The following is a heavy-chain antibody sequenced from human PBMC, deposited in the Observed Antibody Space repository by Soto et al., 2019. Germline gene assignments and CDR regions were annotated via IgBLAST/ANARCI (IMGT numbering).Heavy chain of an antibody. CDR1: GGSLSGYY. J-gene: IGHJ3*02. CDR3: ARLGTTVTTDAFDI. D-gene: IGHD4-17*01. CDR2: INHSGST. Sequence: SETLSLTCAVYGGSLSGYYWSWIRQPPGKGLEWIGEINHSGSTNYNPSLKSRVTISVDTSKNQFSLKLSSVTAADTAVYYCARLGTTVTTDAFDIWGQGTMVTVSS. V-gene: IGHV4-34*01.